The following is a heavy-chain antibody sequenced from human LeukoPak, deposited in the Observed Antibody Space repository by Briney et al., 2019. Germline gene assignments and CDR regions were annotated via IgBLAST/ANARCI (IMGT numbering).Heavy chain of an antibody. Sequence: GRSLRLSCAASGFTFSSYAMHWPRPAPGKGLEWVADISYDGSNKYYADSEKSRFTISRDNSKNTLYLQMNSLRAEDTAVYYCARESILYGSGSYYFDYWGQGTLVTVSS. J-gene: IGHJ4*02. CDR2: ISYDGSNK. CDR3: ARESILYGSGSYYFDY. CDR1: GFTFSSYA. D-gene: IGHD3-10*01. V-gene: IGHV3-30*04.